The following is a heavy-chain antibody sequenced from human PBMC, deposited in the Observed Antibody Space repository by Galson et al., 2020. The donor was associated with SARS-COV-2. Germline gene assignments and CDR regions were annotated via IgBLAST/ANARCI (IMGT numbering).Heavy chain of an antibody. CDR2: ISSSGGTT. D-gene: IGHD2-2*02. CDR1: GFTFSNYA. Sequence: GESLKISCAASGFTFSNYAMSWVRQAPGKGLEWVSGISSSGGTTYYADSVKGRFTISRDNSKNTLFMQMNSLRAEDTAGFYCAKAGPGYCSSTSCYTSLDYYYYGMDVWGQGTTVTVSS. CDR3: AKAGPGYCSSTSCYTSLDYYYYGMDV. J-gene: IGHJ6*02. V-gene: IGHV3-23*01.